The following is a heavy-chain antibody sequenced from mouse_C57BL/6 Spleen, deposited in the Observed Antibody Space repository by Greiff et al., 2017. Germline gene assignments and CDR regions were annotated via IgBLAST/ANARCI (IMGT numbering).Heavy chain of an antibody. CDR2: ISDGGSYT. D-gene: IGHD2-1*01. J-gene: IGHJ2*01. CDR3: ARYGNYGYFDY. Sequence: VQLKESGGGLVKPGGSLKLSCAASGFTFSSYAMSWVRQTPEKRLEWVATISDGGSYTYYPDNVKGRFTISRDNAKNNLYLQMSHLKSEDTAMYYCARYGNYGYFDYWGQGTTLTVSS. CDR1: GFTFSSYA. V-gene: IGHV5-4*01.